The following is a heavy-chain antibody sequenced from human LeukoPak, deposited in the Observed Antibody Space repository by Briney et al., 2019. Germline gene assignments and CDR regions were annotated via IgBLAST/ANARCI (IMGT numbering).Heavy chain of an antibody. Sequence: GGSLRLSCAASEFTVSSNYMSWVRQAPGKGLEWVSVIYSGGSTYYADSVKGRFTISRHNSKNTLYLQMNSLRVEDTAVYYCARSGGSQWLANDYWGQGTLVTVSS. CDR3: ARSGGSQWLANDY. J-gene: IGHJ4*02. V-gene: IGHV3-53*04. CDR1: EFTVSSNY. CDR2: IYSGGST. D-gene: IGHD6-19*01.